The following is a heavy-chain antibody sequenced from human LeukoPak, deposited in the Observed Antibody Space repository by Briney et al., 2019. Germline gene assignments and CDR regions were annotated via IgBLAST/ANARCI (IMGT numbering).Heavy chain of an antibody. Sequence: ASVKVSCKASGYTFTSYGISWVRQAPGQGLEWMGWISTYNGNTHYAQKLQGRVTMTTDTSTSTAYMKLRSLRSDDTAVYYCARSSLAVAGSVFDYWGQGTLVTVSS. CDR3: ARSSLAVAGSVFDY. D-gene: IGHD6-19*01. J-gene: IGHJ4*02. V-gene: IGHV1-18*01. CDR1: GYTFTSYG. CDR2: ISTYNGNT.